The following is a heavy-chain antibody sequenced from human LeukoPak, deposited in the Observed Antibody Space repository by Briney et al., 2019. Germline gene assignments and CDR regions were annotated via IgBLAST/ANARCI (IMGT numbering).Heavy chain of an antibody. CDR2: IYPGDSDT. J-gene: IGHJ6*02. CDR1: GYSFTSYW. CDR3: ARLGEESQFGEFFVRRDIYYYYGMDV. V-gene: IGHV5-51*01. D-gene: IGHD3-10*01. Sequence: GESLKISCKGSGYSFTSYWIGWVRQMPGKGLEWMGIIYPGDSDTRYSPSFQGQVTISADKSISTAYLQWSSLKASDTAMYYCARLGEESQFGEFFVRRDIYYYYGMDVWGQGTTVTVSS.